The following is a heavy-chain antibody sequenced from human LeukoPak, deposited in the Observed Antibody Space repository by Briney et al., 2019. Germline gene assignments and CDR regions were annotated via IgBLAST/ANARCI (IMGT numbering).Heavy chain of an antibody. J-gene: IGHJ4*02. CDR3: AKSHLGVPHDY. V-gene: IGHV4-39*01. D-gene: IGHD3-3*01. CDR1: GGSISSVAYY. CDR2: IHNTGST. Sequence: SETLSLTCTVSGGSISSVAYYWVWIRQPPGKGLEGIATIHNTGSTYYNPSLKSRITISIDASRNQISLELNSVTAADTAIYYCAKSHLGVPHDYWGQGTLVTVSS.